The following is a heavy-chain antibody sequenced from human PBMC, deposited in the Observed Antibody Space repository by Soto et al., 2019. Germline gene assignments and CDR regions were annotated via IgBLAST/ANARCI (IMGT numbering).Heavy chain of an antibody. CDR3: ARVGVRAAHDSFDI. D-gene: IGHD6-6*01. CDR2: IKQDGSEK. CDR1: GFTFSSYW. Sequence: GSLILSCAASGFTFSSYWMSWVRQAPGKGLEWVANIKQDGSEKYYVDSVKGRFTISRDNAKNSLYLQMNSLRAEDTAVYYCARVGVRAAHDSFDIWGQGTMVTVSS. J-gene: IGHJ3*02. V-gene: IGHV3-7*03.